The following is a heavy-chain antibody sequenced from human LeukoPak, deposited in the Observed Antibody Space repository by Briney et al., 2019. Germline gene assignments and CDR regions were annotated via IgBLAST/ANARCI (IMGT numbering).Heavy chain of an antibody. Sequence: TSETLSLTCTVSGGSISSGGYYWSWIRQPPGKGLEWIGYIYHSGSTYYNPSLKSRVTISVDRSKNQFSLKLSSVTAADTAVYYCARDSAAAGYGNDYRGQGTLVTVSS. J-gene: IGHJ4*02. CDR1: GGSISSGGYY. CDR3: ARDSAAAGYGNDY. CDR2: IYHSGST. D-gene: IGHD6-13*01. V-gene: IGHV4-30-2*01.